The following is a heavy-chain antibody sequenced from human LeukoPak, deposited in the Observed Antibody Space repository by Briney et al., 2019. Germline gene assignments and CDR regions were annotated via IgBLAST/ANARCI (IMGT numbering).Heavy chain of an antibody. D-gene: IGHD3-3*01. V-gene: IGHV3-23*01. CDR1: GLRFSTYA. CDR3: AKGGQNFDGWRFDY. J-gene: IGHJ4*02. CDR2: ISGSGGST. Sequence: GCLRLSCTVSGLRFSTYAMSWVRQAPGKGLEWVSSISGSGGSTYYADSVKGRFTVSRDNSKNTGYLELNSLRAEDRAIYFCAKGGQNFDGWRFDYWGQGTLV.